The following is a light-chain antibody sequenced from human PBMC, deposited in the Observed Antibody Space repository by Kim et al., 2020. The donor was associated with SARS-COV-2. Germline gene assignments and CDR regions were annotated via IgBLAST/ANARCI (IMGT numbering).Light chain of an antibody. V-gene: IGKV3-20*01. CDR2: GAS. CDR3: QQYGTTPLT. Sequence: APGETATLPCRASQSMSSALFAWYQQRPGQAPRLLMSGASIRATGIPDRFSGSGSGTDFTLTISRLETDDFAVYYCQQYGTTPLTFGGGTKVDIK. CDR1: QSMSSAL. J-gene: IGKJ4*01.